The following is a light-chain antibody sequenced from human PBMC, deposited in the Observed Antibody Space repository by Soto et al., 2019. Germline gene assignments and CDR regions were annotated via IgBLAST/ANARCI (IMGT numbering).Light chain of an antibody. CDR1: SSDVGTYNY. Sequence: QSALTQPASVSGSPGQSITISCTGTSSDVGTYNYVSWYQQHPGKAPKLMLSEVNNRPSGVSDRFSGSKSGNTASLTISGLQAEDGADYYCSSYTSSSTLVFGTGTQLTVL. CDR2: EVN. J-gene: IGLJ1*01. CDR3: SSYTSSSTLV. V-gene: IGLV2-14*01.